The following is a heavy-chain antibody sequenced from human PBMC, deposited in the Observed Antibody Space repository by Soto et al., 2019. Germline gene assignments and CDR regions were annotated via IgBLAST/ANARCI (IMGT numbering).Heavy chain of an antibody. D-gene: IGHD2-15*01. J-gene: IGHJ5*02. CDR1: GGSISSGGYS. Sequence: SETLSLTCAVSGGSISSGGYSWSWIRQPPGKGLEWIGYIYHSGSTYYNPSLKSRVTISVDRSKNQFSLKLTSVTAADTAVYYCARGLLGYCSGGSCYDNWFDPWGQGTLVTVSS. CDR2: IYHSGST. CDR3: ARGLLGYCSGGSCYDNWFDP. V-gene: IGHV4-30-2*01.